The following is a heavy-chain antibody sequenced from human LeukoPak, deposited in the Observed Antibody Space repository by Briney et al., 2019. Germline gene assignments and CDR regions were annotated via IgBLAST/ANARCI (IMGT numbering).Heavy chain of an antibody. Sequence: PGGSLRLSCPACGFTFSNYWMGWVRQPPGKGLQWVANIKEDGTEKYYVDSVKGRVTISRDNAKNSVYLQMNSLRVEDTAVYYCARRPFGADYWGPGTLVTVSS. D-gene: IGHD3-10*01. CDR3: ARRPFGADY. CDR2: IKEDGTEK. V-gene: IGHV3-7*01. CDR1: GFTFSNYW. J-gene: IGHJ4*02.